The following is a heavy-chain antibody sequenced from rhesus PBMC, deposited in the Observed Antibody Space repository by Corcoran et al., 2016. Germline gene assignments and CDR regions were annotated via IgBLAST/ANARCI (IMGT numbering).Heavy chain of an antibody. V-gene: IGHV1-200*01. Sequence: QVQLVQSGAEVKKPGASVKLSCKAAGYTFTHYHLSWVRQAPGQGIEWMGWINPRNGSTGYGQKFQGRVTMTRDTSTSTAYMELSSLRSEDTAVYYCARSLVKFDYWGQGVLVTVSS. D-gene: IGHD6-13*01. J-gene: IGHJ4*01. CDR1: GYTFTHYH. CDR3: ARSLVKFDY. CDR2: INPRNGST.